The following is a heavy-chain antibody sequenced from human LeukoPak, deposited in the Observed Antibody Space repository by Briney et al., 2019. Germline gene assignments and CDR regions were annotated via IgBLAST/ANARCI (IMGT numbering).Heavy chain of an antibody. D-gene: IGHD6-19*01. CDR2: IGTAGDT. J-gene: IGHJ4*02. V-gene: IGHV3-13*01. CDR3: ARGDRYSSVDY. Sequence: GGSLRLSCAASGFTFSSCDMHWVRQATGKGLEWVSAIGTAGDTYYPGSVKGRFTISRENAKNSLYLQMNSLRAEDTAVYYCARGDRYSSVDYWGQGTLVTVSS. CDR1: GFTFSSCD.